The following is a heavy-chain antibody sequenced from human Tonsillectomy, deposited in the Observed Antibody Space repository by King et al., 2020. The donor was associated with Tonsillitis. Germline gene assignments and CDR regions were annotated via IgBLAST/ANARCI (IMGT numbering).Heavy chain of an antibody. CDR1: GFTFSSYW. J-gene: IGHJ6*02. CDR3: ARVYCGAGCCRNGSAYYYGMDM. D-gene: IGHD2-21*01. CDR2: INSDGSST. Sequence: VQLVESGGGLVQPGGSLRLSCAASGFTFSSYWMHWVRQAPGKGLVWVSRINSDGSSTSYADSVKGRFIISRDNAKNTLYLQMNSLRAEDTAVYYCARVYCGAGCCRNGSAYYYGMDMGGQGPTVTVSS. V-gene: IGHV3-74*01.